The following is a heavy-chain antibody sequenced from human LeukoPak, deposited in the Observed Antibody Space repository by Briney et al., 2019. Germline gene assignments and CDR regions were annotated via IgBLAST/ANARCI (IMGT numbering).Heavy chain of an antibody. CDR2: INHSGST. J-gene: IGHJ4*02. Sequence: KPSETLSLTCAVYGGSFSGYYWSWIRQPPGKGLEWIGEINHSGSTNYNPSLKSRVTISVDTSKNQFSLKLSSVTAADTAVYYCARVRKGPLESFDYWGQGTLVTVSS. CDR1: GGSFSGYY. V-gene: IGHV4-34*01. CDR3: ARVRKGPLESFDY. D-gene: IGHD1-14*01.